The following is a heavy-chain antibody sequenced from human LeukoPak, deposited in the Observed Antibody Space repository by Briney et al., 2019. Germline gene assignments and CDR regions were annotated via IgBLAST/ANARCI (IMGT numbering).Heavy chain of an antibody. CDR2: IYYSGST. D-gene: IGHD3-22*01. J-gene: IGHJ3*02. CDR3: AREGYYDSSGAHAFDI. V-gene: IGHV4-59*01. Sequence: PSETLSLTCTVSGGSISGYYWSWIRQPPGKGLEWIGYIYYSGSTNYNPSLKSRVTISVDTSKNQFSLKLSSVTAADTAVYYCAREGYYDSSGAHAFDIWGQGTMVTVSS. CDR1: GGSISGYY.